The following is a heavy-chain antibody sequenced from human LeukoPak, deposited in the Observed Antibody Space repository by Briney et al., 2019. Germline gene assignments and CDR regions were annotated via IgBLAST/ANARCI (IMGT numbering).Heavy chain of an antibody. J-gene: IGHJ6*03. V-gene: IGHV4-34*01. Sequence: SETLSLTCAVYGGSFSGYYWSWIRQPPGKGLEWIGEINHSGSTNYNPSLKSRVTISVDTSKNQFSLKLSSVTAADTAVYYCARERAAYGSGYYYYMDVWGKGTTVTISS. CDR2: INHSGST. CDR3: ARERAAYGSGYYYYMDV. D-gene: IGHD3-10*01. CDR1: GGSFSGYY.